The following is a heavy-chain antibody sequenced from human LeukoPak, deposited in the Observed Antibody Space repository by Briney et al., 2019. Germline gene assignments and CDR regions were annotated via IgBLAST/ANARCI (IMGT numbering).Heavy chain of an antibody. J-gene: IGHJ4*02. CDR3: AREGYYGSGSPPSLYFDY. V-gene: IGHV3-30-3*01. CDR1: GFTFRNYV. CDR2: TSSGLNVK. Sequence: TGGSLRLSCAASGFTFRNYVIHWVRQAPGKGLEWVAVTSSGLNVKIYADSVKGRFTISRDNSRSTLYLQMNSLRPEDTAIYYCAREGYYGSGSPPSLYFDYWGQGTLVTVSS. D-gene: IGHD3-10*01.